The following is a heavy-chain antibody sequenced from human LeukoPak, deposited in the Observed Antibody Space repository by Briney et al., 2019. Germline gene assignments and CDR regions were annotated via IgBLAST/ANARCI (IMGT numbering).Heavy chain of an antibody. J-gene: IGHJ5*02. CDR1: GFSLSTSGVG. Sequence: SGPTLVNPTQTLTLTCTFSGFSLSTSGVGVGWIRQPPGKALEWLALIYWNDDKRYRPSLKSRLTITKDTSKNQVVLTMTNMDPVDTATYYCAHSQGMDIVATNDHWFDPCGQGNLVTVSS. CDR3: AHSQGMDIVATNDHWFDP. V-gene: IGHV2-5*01. D-gene: IGHD5-12*01. CDR2: IYWNDDK.